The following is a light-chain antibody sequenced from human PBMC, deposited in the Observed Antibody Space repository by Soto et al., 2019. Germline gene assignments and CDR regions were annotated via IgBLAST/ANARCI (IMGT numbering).Light chain of an antibody. CDR2: EVS. CDR3: SSYTGGNPSYV. V-gene: IGLV2-14*01. J-gene: IGLJ1*01. Sequence: QSALTQPASVSGSPGQSITISCTGTSSDVGGYDYVSWYQLHPGKAPKLMVFEVSNRPSGVSDRFSGSKSGNTASLTVSGLQAEDEADYYCSSYTGGNPSYVFGTGTKLTVL. CDR1: SSDVGGYDY.